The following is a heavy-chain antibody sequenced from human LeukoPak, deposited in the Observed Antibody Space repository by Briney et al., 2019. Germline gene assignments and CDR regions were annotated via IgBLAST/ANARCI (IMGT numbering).Heavy chain of an antibody. Sequence: GGSLRLSCAASGFTFSSYEMNWVRQAPGKGLEWVSYISSSGSTIYYADSVKGRFTISRDNAKSSLSLQMNSLRAEDTAVYYCARETQWSKISFYYYYMDVWGKGTTVTISS. CDR1: GFTFSSYE. D-gene: IGHD6-19*01. CDR2: ISSSGSTI. CDR3: ARETQWSKISFYYYYMDV. V-gene: IGHV3-48*03. J-gene: IGHJ6*03.